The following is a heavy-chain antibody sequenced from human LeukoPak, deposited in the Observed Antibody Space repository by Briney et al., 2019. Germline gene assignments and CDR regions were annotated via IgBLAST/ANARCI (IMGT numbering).Heavy chain of an antibody. Sequence: SVKVSCKASGYTFTSYGISWVRQAPGQGLEWMGGIIPIFGTANYAQKFQGRVTITADESTSTAYMELSSLRSEDTAVYYCARGLSWFGEKRGYYFDYWGQGTLVTVSS. CDR3: ARGLSWFGEKRGYYFDY. CDR1: GYTFTSYG. J-gene: IGHJ4*02. V-gene: IGHV1-69*13. D-gene: IGHD3-10*01. CDR2: IIPIFGTA.